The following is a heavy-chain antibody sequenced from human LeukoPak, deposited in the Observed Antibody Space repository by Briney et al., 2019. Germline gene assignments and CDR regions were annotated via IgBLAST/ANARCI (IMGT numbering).Heavy chain of an antibody. Sequence: GGSLRLSCAASGFIFSSYSINWVRQAPGKGLEWVSYISSSSSTIYYADSVKGRFTISRDNAKNSLYLQMNSLRAEDTAVYYCARDCSGGSCYSDYYYYMDVWGKGTTVTVSS. D-gene: IGHD2-15*01. J-gene: IGHJ6*03. CDR1: GFIFSSYS. V-gene: IGHV3-48*04. CDR3: ARDCSGGSCYSDYYYYMDV. CDR2: ISSSSSTI.